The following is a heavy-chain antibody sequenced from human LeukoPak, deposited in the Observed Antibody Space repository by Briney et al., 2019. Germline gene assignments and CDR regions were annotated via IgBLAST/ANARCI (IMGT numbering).Heavy chain of an antibody. Sequence: ASVKVSCKASGGTFSSYAISWVRQAPGQGLEWMGGIIPIFGTANYAQKFQGRVTITADESTSTAYMELSSLRSEDTAVYYCARAEYYYDSSGHLSFDYWGQGTLVTVSS. CDR2: IIPIFGTA. J-gene: IGHJ4*02. CDR1: GGTFSSYA. CDR3: ARAEYYYDSSGHLSFDY. V-gene: IGHV1-69*13. D-gene: IGHD3-22*01.